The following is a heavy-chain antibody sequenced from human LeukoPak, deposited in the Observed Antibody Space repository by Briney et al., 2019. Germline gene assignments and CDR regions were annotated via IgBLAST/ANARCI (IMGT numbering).Heavy chain of an antibody. Sequence: GGSLRLSCAASGFTFSNYWMHWVRQAPGKGLVWVSRINSDGSSTSYADSVKGRFTISRDNAKNTLSLQINSLRAEDTAVYYCARDYDFWSGFFDYWGQGTLVTVSS. V-gene: IGHV3-74*01. CDR2: INSDGSST. CDR3: ARDYDFWSGFFDY. CDR1: GFTFSNYW. J-gene: IGHJ4*02. D-gene: IGHD3-3*01.